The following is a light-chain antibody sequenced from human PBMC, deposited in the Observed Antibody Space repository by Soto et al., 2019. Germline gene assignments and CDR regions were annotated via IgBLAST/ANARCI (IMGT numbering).Light chain of an antibody. V-gene: IGKV3-20*01. CDR3: QQYGSSSWT. CDR2: GAS. Sequence: EIVLTQSPGTLSLTRGERATLSCRASQSVSSSYLAWYQQKPGQAPRLLIYGASSRATGIPDRFSGSGSGTDFTLTISRLEPEDFAVYYCQQYGSSSWTFGQGTKVELK. CDR1: QSVSSSY. J-gene: IGKJ1*01.